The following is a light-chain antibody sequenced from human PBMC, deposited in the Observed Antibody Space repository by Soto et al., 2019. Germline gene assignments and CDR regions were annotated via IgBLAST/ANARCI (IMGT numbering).Light chain of an antibody. J-gene: IGKJ5*01. CDR3: QQRYNWPIT. CDR2: ADS. V-gene: IGKV3-11*01. CDR1: QSVSGY. Sequence: EIVLTQSPATLSLSPGETATLSCRASQSVSGYIGWYQQKPGQAPRLLIYADSNRATGIPARFSGSGSGTDFTLTISSLEPEDFSVYYCQQRYNWPITFGQGTQLEI.